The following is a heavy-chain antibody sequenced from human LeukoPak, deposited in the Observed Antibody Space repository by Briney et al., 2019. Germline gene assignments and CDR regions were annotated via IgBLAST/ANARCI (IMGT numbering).Heavy chain of an antibody. CDR2: IIPIFGTA. J-gene: IGHJ4*02. CDR3: AREAMNTFGGVID. CDR1: GGTFSSYA. D-gene: IGHD3-16*02. Sequence: WASVKVSCKASGGTFSSYAISWVRQAPGQGLEWMGRIIPIFGTANNAQKSQGTVTITTDKSTSTPYMDLSTPRSEDTAVYYSAREAMNTFGGVIDWGQGTLVTASP. V-gene: IGHV1-69*05.